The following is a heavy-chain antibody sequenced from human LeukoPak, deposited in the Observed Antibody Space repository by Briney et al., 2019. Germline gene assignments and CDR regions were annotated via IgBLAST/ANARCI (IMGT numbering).Heavy chain of an antibody. V-gene: IGHV3-21*01. D-gene: IGHD4-17*01. CDR3: ARALSYDYGDSSFDY. J-gene: IGHJ4*02. CDR1: GFTFSSYS. CDR2: ISSSSSYI. Sequence: TGGSLRLSCAASGFTFSSYSMNWVRQAPGKGLEWVSSISSSSSYIYYADSVKGRFTISRDNAKNSLYLQMNSLRAEDTAVYYCARALSYDYGDSSFDYWGQGTLVTVSS.